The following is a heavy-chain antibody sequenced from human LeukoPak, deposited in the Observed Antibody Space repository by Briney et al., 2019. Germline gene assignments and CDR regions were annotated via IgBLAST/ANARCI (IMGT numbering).Heavy chain of an antibody. CDR3: ARVGYYDSSGHYAYLQH. CDR2: MNNDGTDI. D-gene: IGHD3-22*01. V-gene: IGHV3-74*01. J-gene: IGHJ1*01. CDR1: GFAFGSYW. Sequence: QPGGSLRLSCAASGFAFGSYWMHWVRQAPGKGLEWISRMNNDGTDISYADSVKGRFTISRDNAKNTLYLQMNSLRAEDTAVYYCARVGYYDSSGHYAYLQHWGQGTLVTVSS.